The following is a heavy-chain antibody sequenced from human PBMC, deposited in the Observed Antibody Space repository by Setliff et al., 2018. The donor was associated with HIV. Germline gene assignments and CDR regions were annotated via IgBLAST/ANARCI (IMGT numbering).Heavy chain of an antibody. D-gene: IGHD5-18*01. CDR1: GGSISSGGYY. V-gene: IGHV4-31*03. Sequence: SETLSLTCTVSGGSISSGGYYWSWIRQHPGQGLEWIVYILYSGSTYYNPSLKSRVTVSVDTSKNQFSLKLSSVSAADTAVYYCARLPRQLLKGAAAYFDYWGQGTLVTVSS. CDR2: ILYSGST. CDR3: ARLPRQLLKGAAAYFDY. J-gene: IGHJ4*02.